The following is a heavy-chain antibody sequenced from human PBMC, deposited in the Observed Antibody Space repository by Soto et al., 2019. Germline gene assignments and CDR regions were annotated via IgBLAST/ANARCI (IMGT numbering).Heavy chain of an antibody. CDR2: INHSGST. CDR3: ARGHSPYYYDSSGTFDP. CDR1: GGSFSGYY. Sequence: SSETLSLTCAVYGGSFSGYYWSWIRQPPGKGLEWIGEINHSGSTNYNPSLKSRVTISVDTSKNQFSLKLSSVTAADTAVYYCARGHSPYYYDSSGTFDPWGQGTLVTVSS. J-gene: IGHJ5*02. D-gene: IGHD3-22*01. V-gene: IGHV4-34*01.